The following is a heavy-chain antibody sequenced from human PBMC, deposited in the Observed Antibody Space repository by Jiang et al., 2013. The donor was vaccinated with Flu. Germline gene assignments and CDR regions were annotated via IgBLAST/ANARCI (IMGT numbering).Heavy chain of an antibody. CDR3: ARHSIYGDYLRWGGNWFDP. CDR1: GYSFTSYW. CDR2: IYPGDSDT. Sequence: GAEVKKPGESLKISCKGSGYSFTSYWIGWVRQMPGKGLEWMGIIYPGDSDTRYSPSFQGQVTISADKSISTAYLQWSSLKASDTAMYYCARHSIYGDYLRWGGNWFDPWGQGTLVTVSS. J-gene: IGHJ5*02. V-gene: IGHV5-51*01. D-gene: IGHD4-17*01.